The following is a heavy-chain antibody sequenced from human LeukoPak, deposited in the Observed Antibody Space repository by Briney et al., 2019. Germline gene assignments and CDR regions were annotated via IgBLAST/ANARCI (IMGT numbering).Heavy chain of an antibody. CDR2: IYTSGST. Sequence: PSETLSLTCTVSGGSISSYYWSWIRQPAGKGLEWIGRIYTSGSTNYNPSLKSRVTISVDTSKNQFSLKLSTVTAADTAVYYCARDPQQLVNSYYYYYGMDVWGQGTTVTVSS. V-gene: IGHV4-4*07. J-gene: IGHJ6*02. D-gene: IGHD6-13*01. CDR1: GGSISSYY. CDR3: ARDPQQLVNSYYYYYGMDV.